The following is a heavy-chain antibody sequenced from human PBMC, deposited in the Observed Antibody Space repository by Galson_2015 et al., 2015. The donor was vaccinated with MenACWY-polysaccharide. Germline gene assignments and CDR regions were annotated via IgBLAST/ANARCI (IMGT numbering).Heavy chain of an antibody. V-gene: IGHV4-59*01. CDR3: ARVVAAGTWVDY. J-gene: IGHJ4*02. CDR1: GGSISSYF. Sequence: SETLSLTCTVSGGSISSYFWSWIRQPPGKGLEWIGHIYCSGSTNYNPSLKSRVTISVDTSKNQFSLKLSSVTAADTALYYCARVVAAGTWVDYWGQGTLVTVSS. D-gene: IGHD6-13*01. CDR2: IYCSGST.